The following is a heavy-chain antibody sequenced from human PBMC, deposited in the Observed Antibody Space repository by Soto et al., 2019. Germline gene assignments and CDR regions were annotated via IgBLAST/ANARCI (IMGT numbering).Heavy chain of an antibody. CDR2: IYPGDSDT. D-gene: IGHD2-21*01. CDR1: GYSFTSYW. Sequence: PGESLKISCKGSGYSFTSYWIVWVRQMPGKGLEWMGIIYPGDSDTRYSPSFQGQVTISADKSISTAYLQWSSLKASDTAMYYCARPNCGGDCYSGGYFDLWGRGTLVTVSS. CDR3: ARPNCGGDCYSGGYFDL. J-gene: IGHJ2*01. V-gene: IGHV5-51*01.